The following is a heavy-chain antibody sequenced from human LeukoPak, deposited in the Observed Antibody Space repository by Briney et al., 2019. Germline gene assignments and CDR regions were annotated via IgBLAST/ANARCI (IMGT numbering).Heavy chain of an antibody. CDR2: IYHSGRT. CDR3: ASPTPYSWRGLGY. V-gene: IGHV4-4*02. CDR1: GGFISSSNW. J-gene: IGHJ4*02. Sequence: SETLSLTCAVSGGFISSSNWWSWVRQPPGKGLEWIGEIYHSGRTNYNPSLKSRVTISVDKSKNQFSLKLSSVTAADTAVHYCASPTPYSWRGLGYWGQGTLVTVSS. D-gene: IGHD5-12*01.